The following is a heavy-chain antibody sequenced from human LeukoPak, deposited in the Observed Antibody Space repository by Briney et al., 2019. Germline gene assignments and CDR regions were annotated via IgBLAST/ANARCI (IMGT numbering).Heavy chain of an antibody. D-gene: IGHD3-3*01. Sequence: PGGSLRLSCAASGFTVSSNYMSWVRQAPGKGLEWVSVIYSGGSTYYADSVKGRFTISRDNSKNTLYLQMNSLRAEDTAVYYCARPYYDFWSGQSQGGDYWGQGTLVTVSS. J-gene: IGHJ4*02. CDR1: GFTVSSNY. CDR2: IYSGGST. V-gene: IGHV3-53*01. CDR3: ARPYYDFWSGQSQGGDY.